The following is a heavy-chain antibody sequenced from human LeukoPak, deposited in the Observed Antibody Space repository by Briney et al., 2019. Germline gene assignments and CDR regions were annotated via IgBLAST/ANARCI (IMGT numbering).Heavy chain of an antibody. CDR2: IYYSGST. CDR1: GGSISSYY. J-gene: IGHJ4*02. Sequence: SETLSLTCTVSGGSISSYYWSWIRQPPGKGLEWIGYIYYSGSTNYNPSLKSRVTISVDTSKNQFSLKLSSVTAADTAVYYCARHSSGWYEFDYWGQGTLVTVSS. CDR3: ARHSSGWYEFDY. D-gene: IGHD6-19*01. V-gene: IGHV4-59*01.